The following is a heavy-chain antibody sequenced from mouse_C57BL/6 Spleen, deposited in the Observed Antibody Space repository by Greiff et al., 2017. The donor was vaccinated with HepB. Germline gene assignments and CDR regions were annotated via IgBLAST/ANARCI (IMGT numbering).Heavy chain of an antibody. V-gene: IGHV1-78*01. CDR1: GYTFTDHT. Sequence: QVQLKESAAELVKPGASVKISCKVSGYTFTDHTIHWMKQRPEQGLEWIGYIYPRDGSTKYNEKFKGKATLTADKSSSTAYMQLNSLPSEDSAVYFCARGPLFYYGNYDYAMDYWGQGTSVTVSS. D-gene: IGHD2-1*01. CDR2: IYPRDGST. CDR3: ARGPLFYYGNYDYAMDY. J-gene: IGHJ4*01.